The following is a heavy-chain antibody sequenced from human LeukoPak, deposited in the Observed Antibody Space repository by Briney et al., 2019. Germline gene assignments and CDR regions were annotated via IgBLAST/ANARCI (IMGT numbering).Heavy chain of an antibody. CDR2: AYSGGDT. D-gene: IGHD1-1*01. CDR3: ARNLEGAFDI. CDR1: GFTVSSNY. V-gene: IGHV3-53*01. Sequence: PGGSLRLSCAASGFTVSSNYMSWVRQAPGKGLEWVSVAYSGGDTYYADSVKGRFTISRDNFKNTLYLQMNSLRAEDTAVYYCARNLEGAFDIWGQGTMVTVSS. J-gene: IGHJ3*02.